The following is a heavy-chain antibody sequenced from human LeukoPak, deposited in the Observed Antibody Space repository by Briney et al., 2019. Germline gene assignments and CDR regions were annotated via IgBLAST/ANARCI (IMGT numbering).Heavy chain of an antibody. CDR2: FDPEDGET. CDR1: GYTLTELS. J-gene: IGHJ6*03. Sequence: ASVKVSCKVSGYTLTELSMHWVRQAPGKGLERMGGFDPEDGETIYAQKFQGRVTMTEDTSTDTAYMELSSLRSEDTAVYYCATGGLNTLPPYYYMDVWGKGTTVTVSS. D-gene: IGHD6-25*01. CDR3: ATGGLNTLPPYYYMDV. V-gene: IGHV1-24*01.